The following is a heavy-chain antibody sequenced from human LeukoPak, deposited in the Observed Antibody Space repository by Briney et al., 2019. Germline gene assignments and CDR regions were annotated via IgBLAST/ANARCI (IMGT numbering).Heavy chain of an antibody. CDR3: ARRIIMTPGYFDS. V-gene: IGHV3-23*01. J-gene: IGHJ4*02. CDR1: GFTFSSYN. Sequence: GGSLRLSCAASGFTFSSYNMNWVRQAPGKGLEWVSSISGGARSTYYADSVKGRFTISRDNSRNTVDLQMNSLIAEDTAVYYCARRIIMTPGYFDSWGQGTLVTVSS. CDR2: ISGGARST. D-gene: IGHD3-22*01.